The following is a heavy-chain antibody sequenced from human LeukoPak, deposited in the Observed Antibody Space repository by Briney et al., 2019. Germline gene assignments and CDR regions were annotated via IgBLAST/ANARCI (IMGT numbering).Heavy chain of an antibody. D-gene: IGHD3-16*01. V-gene: IGHV4-30-4*08. J-gene: IGHJ6*03. CDR1: GGSISSGDYY. Sequence: PPETLSLTCTVSGGSISSGDYYWSWIRQPPGKGLEWIGYIYYSGSTYYNPSLKSRVTISVDTSKNQFSLKLGSVTAADTAVYYCTRDLSISGGDYYYYYYMDVWGKGTTVTVSS. CDR3: TRDLSISGGDYYYYYYMDV. CDR2: IYYSGST.